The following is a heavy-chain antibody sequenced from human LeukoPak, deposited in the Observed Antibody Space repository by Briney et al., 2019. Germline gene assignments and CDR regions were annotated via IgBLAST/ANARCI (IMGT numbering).Heavy chain of an antibody. CDR1: GFTFSSYA. CDR2: ISYDGSNK. V-gene: IGHV3-30*01. Sequence: GRSLRLSCAASGFTFSSYAMHWVRKAPGKGLEWVAVISYDGSNKYYADSVKGRFTISRDNSKNTLYLQVNSLRAEDTAVYYCGREGGAAGPRYFDYWGQGTLVTVSS. D-gene: IGHD1-26*01. CDR3: GREGGAAGPRYFDY. J-gene: IGHJ4*02.